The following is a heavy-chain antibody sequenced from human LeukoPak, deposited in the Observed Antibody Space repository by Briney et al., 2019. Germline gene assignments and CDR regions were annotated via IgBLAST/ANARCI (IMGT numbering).Heavy chain of an antibody. D-gene: IGHD3-3*01. CDR2: MYYSGST. CDR3: ARHTEWLPFYS. Sequence: SETLSLTCAVSGGSIGGYYWSWIRQPPGKGLEWIGSMYYSGSTYYNPSLKSRVTISVDTSKNQFSLKLSSVTAADTAVYYCARHTEWLPFYSWGQGTLVTVSS. V-gene: IGHV4-39*01. J-gene: IGHJ5*01. CDR1: GGSIGGYY.